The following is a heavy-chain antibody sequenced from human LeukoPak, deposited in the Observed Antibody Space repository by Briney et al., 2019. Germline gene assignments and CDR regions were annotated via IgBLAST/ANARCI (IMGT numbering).Heavy chain of an antibody. Sequence: SETLSLTCTVSGGSISSGGYYWSWIRQHPGKGLEWIGYIYYSGSTYYNPSLKSRVTISVGTSKNQFSLKLSSVTAADTAVYYCARDGGSTSPSAGYAFDIWGQGTMVTVSS. J-gene: IGHJ3*02. V-gene: IGHV4-31*03. CDR3: ARDGGSTSPSAGYAFDI. CDR1: GGSISSGGYY. D-gene: IGHD2-2*01. CDR2: IYYSGST.